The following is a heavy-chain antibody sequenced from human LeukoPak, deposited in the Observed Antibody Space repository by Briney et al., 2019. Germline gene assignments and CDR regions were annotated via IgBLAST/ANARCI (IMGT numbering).Heavy chain of an antibody. CDR1: GFTFDDYA. Sequence: GRSPRLSCAASGFTFDDYAMHWVRQAPGKGLEWVSGISWNSGSIGYADSVKGRFTISRDNAKNSLYLQMNSLRAEDTALYYCAKGITGYCSGGIDYWGQGTLVTVSS. CDR3: AKGITGYCSGGIDY. D-gene: IGHD2-15*01. J-gene: IGHJ4*02. V-gene: IGHV3-9*01. CDR2: ISWNSGSI.